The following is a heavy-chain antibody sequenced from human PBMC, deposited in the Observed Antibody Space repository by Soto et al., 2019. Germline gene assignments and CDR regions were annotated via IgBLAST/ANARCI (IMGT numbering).Heavy chain of an antibody. D-gene: IGHD2-2*01. V-gene: IGHV4-39*01. CDR1: SASISSSSYT. Sequence: QLQLQESGPGLVKPSETLSLTCTVSSASISSSSYTWGWIRQPPGKGLEWIGSIYYSGSTYYNPSLNSRVTESVDTSKIQFSLKVTSVTAADTAVYYCARLHGYCISSSCHGHYAMDVWGQGTTVTVSS. CDR3: ARLHGYCISSSCHGHYAMDV. J-gene: IGHJ6*02. CDR2: IYYSGST.